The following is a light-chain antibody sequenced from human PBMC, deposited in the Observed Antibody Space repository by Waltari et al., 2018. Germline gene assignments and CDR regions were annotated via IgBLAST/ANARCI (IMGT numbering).Light chain of an antibody. CDR1: SSNIGGYY. Sequence: QSVLTQPPSVSGDPGQRVTISCTGSSSNIGGYYVYWYQQFPGTAPKLLIYDNTKLPSGISARCSAAKSGTSASLTITGLQPGDEADYYCGAWDSSLSAYIFGAGTRLTVL. CDR2: DNT. V-gene: IGLV1-51*01. CDR3: GAWDSSLSAYI. J-gene: IGLJ1*01.